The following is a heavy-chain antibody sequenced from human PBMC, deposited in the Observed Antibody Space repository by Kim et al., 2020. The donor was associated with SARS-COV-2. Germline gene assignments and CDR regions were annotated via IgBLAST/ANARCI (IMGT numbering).Heavy chain of an antibody. V-gene: IGHV3-21*01. J-gene: IGHJ4*02. CDR3: ARHPCSGGSCYLDC. CDR1: GFTFSSYS. CDR2: ISSSSSYI. D-gene: IGHD2-15*01. Sequence: GGSLRLSCAASGFTFSSYSMNWVRQAPGKGLEWVSSISSSSSYIYYADSVQGRFTISRDNAKNSLYLQMNSLRAEDTAVFYCARHPCSGGSCYLDCWGQGTLVTVSS.